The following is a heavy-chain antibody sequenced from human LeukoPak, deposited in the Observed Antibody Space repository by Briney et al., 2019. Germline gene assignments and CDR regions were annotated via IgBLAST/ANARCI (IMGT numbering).Heavy chain of an antibody. CDR2: ISGSGGST. J-gene: IGHJ1*01. D-gene: IGHD6-13*01. V-gene: IGHV3-23*01. CDR1: GFTFSNYA. CDR3: ASHIAAAGTADFQH. Sequence: PGGSLRLSCAASGFTFSNYAMSWVRQAPGKGLEWVSAISGSGGSTYYADSVKGRFTISRDNSKNTLYLQMNSLRAEDTAVYYCASHIAAAGTADFQHWGQGTLVTVSS.